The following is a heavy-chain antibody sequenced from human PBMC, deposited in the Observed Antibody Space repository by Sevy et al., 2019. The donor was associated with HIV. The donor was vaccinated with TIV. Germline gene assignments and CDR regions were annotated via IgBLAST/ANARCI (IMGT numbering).Heavy chain of an antibody. D-gene: IGHD2-8*01. CDR1: GFTFTRYT. CDR3: AREGCTKPHDY. J-gene: IGHJ4*02. Sequence: GGSLRLPCMTSGFTFTRYTMTWVRQAPGKGLEWVSTFCFGDGKMYYADSVKGRFTFSRDISKDTVYLQMNSLRADDTAVYYCAREGCTKPHDYWGQGTLVTVSS. V-gene: IGHV3-23*01. CDR2: FCFGDGKM.